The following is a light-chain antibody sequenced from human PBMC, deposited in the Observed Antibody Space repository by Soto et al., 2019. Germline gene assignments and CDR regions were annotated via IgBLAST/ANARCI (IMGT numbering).Light chain of an antibody. CDR2: DAS. CDR3: QQCRNYPLT. Sequence: EIVMTQSPATLSVSPGEVATLSCKASQNVYNNFAWYQQRPGQPPRLLIYDASTRATGISARFSGSGYGTECTLTISSLQSEDFAVYFCQQCRNYPLTFGGGTKVEIK. CDR1: QNVYNN. J-gene: IGKJ4*01. V-gene: IGKV3-15*01.